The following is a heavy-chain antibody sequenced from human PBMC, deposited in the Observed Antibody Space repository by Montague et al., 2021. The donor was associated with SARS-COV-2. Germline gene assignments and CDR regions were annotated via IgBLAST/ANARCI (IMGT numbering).Heavy chain of an antibody. CDR3: ARMSYDSSGYPALALDI. CDR2: SDWDDDK. CDR1: GFSRSTSGLC. Sequence: PALVKPTQTLTLTCTSSGFSRSTSGLCVSWIRQPPGKALEWLALSDWDDDKYYSTSLKTRLTISKDTSNNQVVLTMTDMDPVDTATYYCARMSYDSSGYPALALDIWGQGTMVTVSS. V-gene: IGHV2-70*01. J-gene: IGHJ3*02. D-gene: IGHD3-22*01.